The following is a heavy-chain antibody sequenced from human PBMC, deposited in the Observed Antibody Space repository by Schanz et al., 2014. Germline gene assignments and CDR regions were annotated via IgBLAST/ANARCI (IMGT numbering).Heavy chain of an antibody. J-gene: IGHJ2*01. D-gene: IGHD3-16*01. CDR2: ISPYNGNT. CDR1: GGTFSSDT. CDR3: VRVPSRDVSFDL. V-gene: IGHV1-18*01. Sequence: VQLEQSGAEVKKPGSSVKVSCKASGGTFSSDTFSWVRQAPGQGLEWMGWISPYNGNTNYAQKLQGRVTMTADTSANTAYMELRSLRSDDTAHYYCVRVPSRDVSFDLWGRGTLVTVSS.